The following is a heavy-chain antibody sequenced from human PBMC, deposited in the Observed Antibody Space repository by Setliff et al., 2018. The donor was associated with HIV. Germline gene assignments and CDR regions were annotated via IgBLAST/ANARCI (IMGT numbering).Heavy chain of an antibody. V-gene: IGHV3-7*03. D-gene: IGHD6-19*01. CDR1: GFTFSSCW. Sequence: PGGSLRLSCAASGFTFSSCWVTWVRQGPGKGLEWVANIKQDGSEKYYVDSVKGRFTISRDNGKNSLYLQMNSLRAEDTAVYYCARDPGSSSFDYWGQGTPVTASS. J-gene: IGHJ4*02. CDR3: ARDPGSSSFDY. CDR2: IKQDGSEK.